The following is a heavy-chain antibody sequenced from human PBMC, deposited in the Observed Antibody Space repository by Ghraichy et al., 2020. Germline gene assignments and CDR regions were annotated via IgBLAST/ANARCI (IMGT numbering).Heavy chain of an antibody. V-gene: IGHV4-39*07. CDR2: IYYSGST. D-gene: IGHD3-3*01. Sequence: SETLSLTCTVSGGSISSSSYYWGWIRQPPGKGLEWIGSIYYSGSTYYNPSLKSRVTISVDTSKNQFSLKLSSVTAADTAVYYCARDRMRWSGYYEVPAYMDVWGKGTTVTVSS. CDR3: ARDRMRWSGYYEVPAYMDV. CDR1: GGSISSSSYY. J-gene: IGHJ6*03.